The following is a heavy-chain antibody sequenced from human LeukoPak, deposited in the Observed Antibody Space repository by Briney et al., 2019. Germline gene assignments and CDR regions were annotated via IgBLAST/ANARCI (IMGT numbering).Heavy chain of an antibody. CDR2: IGIDSGNT. V-gene: IGHV3-48*01. CDR1: GFPFIEYS. D-gene: IGHD1-1*01. Sequence: GGSLRLFCTASGFPFIEYSMNWVRQAPGKGLEWISYIGIDSGNTKYADSVRGRFTISADKAKNSLYLQMNSLRVEDTAVYYCARDHNYAFDNWGQGTLVSVAS. CDR3: ARDHNYAFDN. J-gene: IGHJ4*02.